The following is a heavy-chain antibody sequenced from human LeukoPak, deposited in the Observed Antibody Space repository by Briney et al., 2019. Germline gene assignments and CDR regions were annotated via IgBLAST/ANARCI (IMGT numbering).Heavy chain of an antibody. CDR1: GFTVITNY. Sequence: GGSLRLSCAASGFTVITNYMSWVRQAPGKGLEWVSIIYSGGSTYYADSVKGRFTISRDNSKNTLYLQMNSLRAEDTAVYYCARGGYSYGNIDYWGQGTLVTVSS. CDR3: ARGGYSYGNIDY. V-gene: IGHV3-66*01. CDR2: IYSGGST. J-gene: IGHJ4*02. D-gene: IGHD5-18*01.